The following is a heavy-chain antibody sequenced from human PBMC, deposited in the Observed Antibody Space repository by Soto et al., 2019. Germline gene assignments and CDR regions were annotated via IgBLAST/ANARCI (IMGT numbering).Heavy chain of an antibody. CDR1: GFAVGSNY. Sequence: GGSLRLSCAPWGFAVGSNYMSWVREAPGRGLEWVSLIYTGGSTYYADSVKGRFTISRDNSRNTLYLQMNSLRADDTAVYYCARGSIFGVAEPAAVDCCGQETLLPVSA. V-gene: IGHV3-66*01. J-gene: IGHJ4*02. D-gene: IGHD3-3*01. CDR3: ARGSIFGVAEPAAVDC. CDR2: IYTGGST.